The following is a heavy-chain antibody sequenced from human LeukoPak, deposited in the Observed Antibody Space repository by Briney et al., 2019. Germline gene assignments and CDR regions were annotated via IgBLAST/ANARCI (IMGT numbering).Heavy chain of an antibody. CDR1: GGSFSGYY. J-gene: IGHJ5*02. Sequence: SETLSLTCAVYGGSFSGYYWSWIRQPPGKGLEWIGEINHSGSTNYNPSLKSRVTISVDTSKNQFSLKLSSVTAADTAVYYCARARRGYSYGLSWFDPWGQGTLATVSS. V-gene: IGHV4-34*01. CDR2: INHSGST. CDR3: ARARRGYSYGLSWFDP. D-gene: IGHD5-18*01.